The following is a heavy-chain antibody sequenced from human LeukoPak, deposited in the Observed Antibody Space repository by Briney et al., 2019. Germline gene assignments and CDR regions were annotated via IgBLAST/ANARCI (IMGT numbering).Heavy chain of an antibody. J-gene: IGHJ4*02. V-gene: IGHV3-30*02. CDR1: GFTFSSYV. Sequence: GGSLRLSCAASGFTFSSYVMHWVRQAPGKGLEWVAFIRYDGSNKYYADSVKGRFTISRDNAKNSLYLQMNSLRAEDTAVYYCAKEPEIQLWPFDYWGQGTLVTVSS. CDR2: IRYDGSNK. D-gene: IGHD5-18*01. CDR3: AKEPEIQLWPFDY.